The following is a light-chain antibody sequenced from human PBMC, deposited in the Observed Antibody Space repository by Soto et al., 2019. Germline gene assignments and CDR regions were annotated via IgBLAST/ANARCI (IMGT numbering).Light chain of an antibody. V-gene: IGKV3-11*01. Sequence: EIVLTQSPATLSFAPGETATLSCRASQSVRYYSACYQQKPGQAPRLLICDAANSTTGTAAIFSGTGSETDFTLTISMVDAEDFVIYYCLQRSKLTLTFGQGTKVDIK. J-gene: IGKJ1*01. CDR3: LQRSKLTLT. CDR1: QSVRYY. CDR2: DAA.